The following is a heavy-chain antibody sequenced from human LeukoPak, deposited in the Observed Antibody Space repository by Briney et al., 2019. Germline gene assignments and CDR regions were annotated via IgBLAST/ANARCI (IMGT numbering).Heavy chain of an antibody. Sequence: ASVKVSCEASGYTFTTYYMHWVRQAPGQGLQWMGTINPSGGSTSYAQKFQGRVTMTRDTSTSTVYMELSSLRSDDTAIYYCARSVKMPTIVHWGQGTLVTVSS. J-gene: IGHJ4*02. CDR2: INPSGGST. CDR3: ARSVKMPTIVH. D-gene: IGHD5-24*01. CDR1: GYTFTTYY. V-gene: IGHV1-46*03.